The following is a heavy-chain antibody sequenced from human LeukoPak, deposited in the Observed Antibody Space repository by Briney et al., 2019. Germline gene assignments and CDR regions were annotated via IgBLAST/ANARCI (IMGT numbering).Heavy chain of an antibody. CDR3: ARDNGWSADS. V-gene: IGHV3-7*03. CDR2: IKQDGSAK. CDR1: GFTFSSYA. Sequence: GGSLRLSCAASGFTFSSYAMSWVRQAPGKGLEWVANIKQDGSAKPYVDSVKGRFTISRDNAKNSLFLQMNSLRAEDTAVYYCARDNGWSADSWGQGTLVTVSS. J-gene: IGHJ4*02. D-gene: IGHD2-15*01.